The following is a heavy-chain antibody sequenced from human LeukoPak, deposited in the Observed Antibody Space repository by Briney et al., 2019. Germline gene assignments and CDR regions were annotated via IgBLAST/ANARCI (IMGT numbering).Heavy chain of an antibody. D-gene: IGHD3-10*01. CDR3: AKSRGSGLFDY. CDR2: ISWNSGNI. J-gene: IGHJ4*02. V-gene: IGHV3-9*01. CDR1: GFTFDDYA. Sequence: PGRSLRLSCAASGFTFDDYAMHWVRQAPGKGLEWVSSISWNSGNIGYADSVKGRFTISRDNSKNTLYLQMNSLRAEDTAVYYCAKSRGSGLFDYWGQGTLVTVAS.